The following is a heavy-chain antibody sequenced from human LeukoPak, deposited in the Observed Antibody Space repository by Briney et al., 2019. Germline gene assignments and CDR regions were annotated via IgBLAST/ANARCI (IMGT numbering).Heavy chain of an antibody. CDR1: GASINSGSYY. Sequence: SETLSLTCTVSGASINSGSYYWTWIRQPAGKGLEWIGYIYYSGSTNYNPSLKSRVTISVDKSKNQFSLKLSSVTAADTAVYYCARATGSTSYYYYGMDVWGQGTMVTVSS. J-gene: IGHJ6*02. D-gene: IGHD1-14*01. CDR2: IYYSGST. CDR3: ARATGSTSYYYYGMDV. V-gene: IGHV4-61*10.